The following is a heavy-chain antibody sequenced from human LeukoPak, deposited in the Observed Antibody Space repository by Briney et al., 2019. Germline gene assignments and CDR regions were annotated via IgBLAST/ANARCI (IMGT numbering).Heavy chain of an antibody. CDR3: ARDTTTALFDF. CDR2: ISAYNGDT. D-gene: IGHD1-1*01. V-gene: IGHV1-18*01. Sequence: ASVEVSCKASGYTFTSCGISWVRQAPGQGLEWMGWISAYNGDTKYAQKVQGRVTMTTDTSTSTAYMELRSLRSDDTAVYYCARDTTTALFDFWGQGTLVTVSS. J-gene: IGHJ4*02. CDR1: GYTFTSCG.